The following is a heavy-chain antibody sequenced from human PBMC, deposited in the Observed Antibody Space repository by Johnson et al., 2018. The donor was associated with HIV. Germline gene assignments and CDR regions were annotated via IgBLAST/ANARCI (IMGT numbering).Heavy chain of an antibody. V-gene: IGHV3-74*02. J-gene: IGHJ3*02. CDR2: IDSDGSDT. CDR3: ARSASKYDAFDI. Sequence: VQLVESGGGVVQPGGSLRLSCAASGFTFSSYWMHWVRQPPGKGLVWVSRIDSDGSDTIYVDSVKGRFTISRDNAKDTLYLRMNNLRAEDTAMYYCARSASKYDAFDIWGQGTVVTVSS. CDR1: GFTFSSYW.